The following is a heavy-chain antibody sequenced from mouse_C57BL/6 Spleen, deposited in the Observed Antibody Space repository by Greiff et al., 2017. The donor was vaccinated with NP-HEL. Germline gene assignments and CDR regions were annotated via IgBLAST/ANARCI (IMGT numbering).Heavy chain of an antibody. CDR1: GSSLPFTC. CDR3: ARAYGSSDEAMDY. Sequence: EVQLQESGPELVKPGASVRISCMASGSSLPFTCLPVSTPSPLHILDFLFLINPSHSDIFYNQKFKGKATLTVDKSSSTAHMELLSLTSEDFAVYYCARAYGSSDEAMDYWGHGTSVTVSS. D-gene: IGHD1-1*01. J-gene: IGHJ4*01. CDR2: INPSHSDI. V-gene: IGHV1-37*01.